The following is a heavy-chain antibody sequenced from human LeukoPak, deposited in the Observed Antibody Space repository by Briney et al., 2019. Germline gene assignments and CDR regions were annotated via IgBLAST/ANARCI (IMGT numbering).Heavy chain of an antibody. CDR3: ARGGRAITIFGMGY. J-gene: IGHJ4*02. D-gene: IGHD3-3*01. CDR2: INPNSGGT. CDR1: GYTFTVDY. V-gene: IGHV1-2*02. Sequence: ASVSVSCKASGYTFTVDYMHWVRQAPGQGGGRMGWINPNSGGTNYAQKFQGRVTMTRDTSISTAYMELSRLGSADTAVYYCARGGRAITIFGMGYWGQGTLVTVSS.